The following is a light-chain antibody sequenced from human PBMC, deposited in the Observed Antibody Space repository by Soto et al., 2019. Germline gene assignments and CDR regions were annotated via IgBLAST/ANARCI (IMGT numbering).Light chain of an antibody. J-gene: IGLJ1*01. CDR3: FSFTTDWTHV. Sequence: QYVLTQPASVSGSPGQSITISCTGSSSDIGAYNYVSWFQQYPGKAPKLIISEVSNRPSGVSNRFSGSKSGTAASLTISGLQTEDEADYFCFSFTTDWTHVFGTGTKLTVL. CDR1: SSDIGAYNY. V-gene: IGLV2-14*01. CDR2: EVS.